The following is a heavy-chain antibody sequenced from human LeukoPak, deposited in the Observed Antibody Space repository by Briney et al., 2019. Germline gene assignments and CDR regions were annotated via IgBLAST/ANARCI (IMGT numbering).Heavy chain of an antibody. CDR3: ARHLMSVIDP. D-gene: IGHD2-8*01. Sequence: SETLSLTCTVSGGSISSYYWSWIRQPPGKGLEWIGYIYYSGSTNYNPSLKSRVTISVDTSKNQFSLKLTSVTAADTAVYYCARHLMSVIDPWGQGTLVTVSS. CDR2: IYYSGST. V-gene: IGHV4-59*08. CDR1: GGSISSYY. J-gene: IGHJ5*02.